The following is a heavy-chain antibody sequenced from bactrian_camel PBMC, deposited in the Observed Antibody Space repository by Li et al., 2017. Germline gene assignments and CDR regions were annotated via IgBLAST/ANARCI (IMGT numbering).Heavy chain of an antibody. D-gene: IGHD4*01. V-gene: IGHV3S40*01. CDR2: IYRVGGIT. CDR1: GYTSGIDR. Sequence: DVQLVESGGASVQAGGSLRLSCVASGYTSGIDRMAWFRQAPGREREGVAGIYRVGGITYYADSVKGRFTISQDNAKNTVYLQMNSLKAEDTAMYYCAADPSWYYCTGDFRRDYELRLLAPPQCPFLSGLLGQRNPGHRL. J-gene: IGHJ7*01.